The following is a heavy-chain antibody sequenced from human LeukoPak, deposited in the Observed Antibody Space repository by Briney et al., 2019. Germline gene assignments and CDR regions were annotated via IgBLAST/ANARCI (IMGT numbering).Heavy chain of an antibody. Sequence: PGGSLRLSCAASGFTFSRYWMHWVRQAPGKGLVWVARINVEGNYIDYAESVKGRFTISRDSAKNTLYLQMNSVRAEDTAVYSCARDLTGPYDHWGQGTLVTVSS. CDR2: INVEGNYI. V-gene: IGHV3-74*01. D-gene: IGHD3-22*01. CDR3: ARDLTGPYDH. CDR1: GFTFSRYW. J-gene: IGHJ4*02.